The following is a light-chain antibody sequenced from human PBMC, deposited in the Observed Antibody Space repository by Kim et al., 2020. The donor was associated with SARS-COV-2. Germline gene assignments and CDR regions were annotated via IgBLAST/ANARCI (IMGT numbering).Light chain of an antibody. V-gene: IGKV1-5*01. CDR3: QQYNTYSST. Sequence: DIQMTQSPSTLSASVGDRVTITCRASESVSDWLAWYQQKPGKAPKLLIYDASTLETGVSSRFSGSGSGTDFTLTISSLQPDDFATYYCQQYNTYSSTFGQGTKLEI. CDR1: ESVSDW. CDR2: DAS. J-gene: IGKJ2*01.